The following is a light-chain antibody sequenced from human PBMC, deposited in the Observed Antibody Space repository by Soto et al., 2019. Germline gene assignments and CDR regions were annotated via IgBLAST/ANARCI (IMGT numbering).Light chain of an antibody. Sequence: PSSWPASLPPRLPMTGRASQGISTDLDWYQQKPGKAPKLLIYAASSLQSGVPARFSGSESETDFTLTISSLQPEDFANYSCQQSYSTTWTFGQGTKVDIK. V-gene: IGKV1-39*01. J-gene: IGKJ1*01. CDR3: QQSYSTTWT. CDR1: QGISTD. CDR2: AAS.